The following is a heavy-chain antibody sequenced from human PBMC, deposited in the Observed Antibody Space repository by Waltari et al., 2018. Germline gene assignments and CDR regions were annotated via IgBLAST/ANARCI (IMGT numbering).Heavy chain of an antibody. D-gene: IGHD3-22*01. CDR2: IMPDISET. V-gene: IGHV1-69*02. CDR1: GCTFTSDS. J-gene: IGHJ6*02. CDR3: AGGDGGYYYHKMDV. Sequence: QVQLVQSGAEAKKPGSSVRVSCRASGCTFTSDSVNWVRQAPGKGLEWMGRIMPDISETRYAGKCQGRITIIADKSTGTVYMELSSLGSDDTAVYYCAGGDGGYYYHKMDVWGQGTTVTVSS.